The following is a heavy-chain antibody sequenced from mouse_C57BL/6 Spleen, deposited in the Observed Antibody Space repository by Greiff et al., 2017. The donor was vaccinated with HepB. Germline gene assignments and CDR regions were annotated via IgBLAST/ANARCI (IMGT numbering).Heavy chain of an antibody. CDR1: GYSITSGYY. CDR3: ASIYYYGSSHFDY. CDR2: ISYDGSN. D-gene: IGHD1-1*01. Sequence: EVQLQESGPGLVKPSQSLSLTCSVTGYSITSGYYWNWIRQFPGNKLEWMGYISYDGSNNYNPSLKNRISITRDTSKNQFFLKLNSVTTEDTATYYCASIYYYGSSHFDYWGQGTTLTVSS. V-gene: IGHV3-6*01. J-gene: IGHJ2*01.